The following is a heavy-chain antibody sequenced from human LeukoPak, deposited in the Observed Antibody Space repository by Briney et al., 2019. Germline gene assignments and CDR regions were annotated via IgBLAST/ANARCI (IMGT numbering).Heavy chain of an antibody. CDR1: GFTFSNAW. CDR3: TTGGERYFAGNPPPDY. V-gene: IGHV3-15*01. J-gene: IGHJ4*02. CDR2: IKSKTDGGTT. Sequence: GGSLRLSCAASGFTFSNAWMSWVRQAPGKGLEWVGRIKSKTDGGTTDYAAPVKGRFTISRDDSKNTLYLQMNSLKTEDTAVYYCTTGGERYFAGNPPPDYWGQGTLVTVSP. D-gene: IGHD3-9*01.